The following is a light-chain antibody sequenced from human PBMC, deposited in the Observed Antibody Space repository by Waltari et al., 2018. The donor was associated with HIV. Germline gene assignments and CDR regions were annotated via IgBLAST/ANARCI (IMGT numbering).Light chain of an antibody. CDR3: ASWDDGLRGHV. V-gene: IGLV1-47*01. J-gene: IGLJ1*01. CDR1: TSNIGSNF. CDR2: RNN. Sequence: QSGLTQPPSASGTPGQRLSISCAGNTSNIGSNFVFWYRQSPGAAPTLLVYRNNQRPSGVGDRFSGSRSGASASLVISGLRVEDEADYYCASWDDGLRGHVFGSGTTVSV.